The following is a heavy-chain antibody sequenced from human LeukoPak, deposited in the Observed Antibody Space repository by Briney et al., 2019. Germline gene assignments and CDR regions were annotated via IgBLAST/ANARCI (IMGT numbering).Heavy chain of an antibody. D-gene: IGHD6-19*01. CDR3: ARGVIAVAGT. CDR1: GGSISSSSYY. CDR2: IYYSGST. J-gene: IGHJ4*02. V-gene: IGHV4-39*01. Sequence: PSETLSLTCTVSGGSISSSSYYWGWIRQPPGKGLEWIGSIYYSGSTYYNPSLKSRVTISVDTSKSQFSLKLSSVTAADTAVYYCARGVIAVAGTWGQGTLVTVSS.